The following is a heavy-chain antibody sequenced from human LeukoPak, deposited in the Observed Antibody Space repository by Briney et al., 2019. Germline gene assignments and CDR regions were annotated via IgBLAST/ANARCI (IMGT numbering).Heavy chain of an antibody. CDR3: ASLWFGELFGFDY. V-gene: IGHV3-30*02. CDR1: GFTFSSYG. J-gene: IGHJ4*02. D-gene: IGHD3-10*01. Sequence: GGSLRLSCAASGFTFSSYGMHWVRQAPGKGLEWVAFIRYDGSNKYYADSVKGRFTISRDNSKNTLYLQMNSLRAEDTAVYYCASLWFGELFGFDYWGQGTLDTVSS. CDR2: IRYDGSNK.